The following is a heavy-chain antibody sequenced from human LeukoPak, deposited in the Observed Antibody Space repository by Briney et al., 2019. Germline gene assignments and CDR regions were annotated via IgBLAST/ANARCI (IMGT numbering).Heavy chain of an antibody. J-gene: IGHJ6*03. CDR3: ARGGYCSGGSCYSPLGPYYMDV. CDR1: GGSISSGSYY. CDR2: IYTSGST. D-gene: IGHD2-15*01. Sequence: SETLSLTCTVSGGSISSGSYYWSWLRQPAGKGLEWIGRIYTSGSTNYNPYLKSRVTISVDTTKSQFSLKLSSVPAADTAVYYCARGGYCSGGSCYSPLGPYYMDVWGKGTTVTSSS. V-gene: IGHV4-61*02.